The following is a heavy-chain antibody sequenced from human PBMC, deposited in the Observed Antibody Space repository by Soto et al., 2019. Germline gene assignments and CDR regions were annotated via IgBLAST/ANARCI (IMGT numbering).Heavy chain of an antibody. V-gene: IGHV4-4*07. Sequence: SETLSLTCTVSGASIDTYYWTCIRQPAGKGLEWIGLIYTSGSNNYNPSLESRVTMSEDTSKNHFSLKLTSVTAADTAVYYCAGVGYGRGFDFWGQGTLVTVSS. CDR1: GASIDTYY. J-gene: IGHJ4*02. CDR3: AGVGYGRGFDF. CDR2: IYTSGSN. D-gene: IGHD2-15*01.